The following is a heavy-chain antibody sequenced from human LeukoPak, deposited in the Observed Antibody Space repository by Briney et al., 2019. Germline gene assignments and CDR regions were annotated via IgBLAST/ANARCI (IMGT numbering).Heavy chain of an antibody. V-gene: IGHV3-11*01. CDR1: GFTFSDYY. J-gene: IGHJ3*02. CDR2: ISSRGATI. CDR3: ARGSGDASGPLNI. Sequence: GGSLRLSCAASGFTFSDYYMSWIRQTPGRGLEWVSYISSRGATIFYADSVKGRFIISRDNAKNSLYLQMNSLRAEDTAVYYCARGSGDASGPLNIWGQGTMVTVSS. D-gene: IGHD2-15*01.